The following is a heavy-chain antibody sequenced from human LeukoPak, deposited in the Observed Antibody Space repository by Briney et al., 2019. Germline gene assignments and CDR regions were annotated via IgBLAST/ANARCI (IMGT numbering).Heavy chain of an antibody. V-gene: IGHV1-18*01. CDR2: ISAYNGNT. Sequence: ASVKVSCKASGYTFTSYGISWVRQAPGQGLEWMGWISAYNGNTNYAQRLQGRVTMTTETSTSTAYMDLRSLRSDDTAVYYCARANNDFWSGYPIDYWGQGTPVTVSS. D-gene: IGHD3-3*01. CDR1: GYTFTSYG. CDR3: ARANNDFWSGYPIDY. J-gene: IGHJ4*02.